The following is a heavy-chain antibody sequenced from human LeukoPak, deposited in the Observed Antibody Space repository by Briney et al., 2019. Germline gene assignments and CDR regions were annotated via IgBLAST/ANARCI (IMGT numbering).Heavy chain of an antibody. CDR1: GFTFSNYA. V-gene: IGHV3-23*01. Sequence: GGSLRLSCAASGFTFSNYAMSWVRQAPGKGLEWVSTFSGSGVTTYYADSVKGRFTISRDNPKNTLYLKMNSLRAEDTAVYYCAKSKNLGISGAFDYWGQGTLVTVSS. D-gene: IGHD7-27*01. J-gene: IGHJ4*02. CDR2: FSGSGVTT. CDR3: AKSKNLGISGAFDY.